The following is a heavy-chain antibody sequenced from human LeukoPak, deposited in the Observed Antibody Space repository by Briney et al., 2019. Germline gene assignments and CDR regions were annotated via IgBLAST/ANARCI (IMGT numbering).Heavy chain of an antibody. J-gene: IGHJ4*02. CDR2: IYYSGST. D-gene: IGHD1-26*01. Sequence: YPSETLSLTCTVSGGSISSYYWGWIRQPPGKGPECIGYIYYSGSTNYNPSLKSRVTISVDTSKNQFSLKLSSVTAADTAVYYCARGIIVGGQGFDYWGQGTLVTVSS. CDR3: ARGIIVGGQGFDY. CDR1: GGSISSYY. V-gene: IGHV4-59*08.